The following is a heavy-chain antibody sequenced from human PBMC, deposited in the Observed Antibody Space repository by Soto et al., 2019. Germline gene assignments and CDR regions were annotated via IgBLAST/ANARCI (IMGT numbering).Heavy chain of an antibody. D-gene: IGHD3-10*01. CDR2: IIPILGIA. CDR1: GGTFSSYT. V-gene: IGHV1-69*02. Sequence: EASVKVSCKASGGTFSSYTISWVRQAPGQGLEWMGRIIPILGIANYAQKFQGRVTITADKSTSTAYMELSSLRSEDTAVYYCARVPYYGSGSSDNWFDPWGQGTLVTVSS. CDR3: ARVPYYGSGSSDNWFDP. J-gene: IGHJ5*02.